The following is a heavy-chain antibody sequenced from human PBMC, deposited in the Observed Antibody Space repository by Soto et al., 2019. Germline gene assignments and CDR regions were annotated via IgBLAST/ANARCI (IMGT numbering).Heavy chain of an antibody. V-gene: IGHV1-8*01. CDR3: ARGHRITMVRGVIIYSRSYYYGMDV. D-gene: IGHD3-10*01. J-gene: IGHJ6*02. CDR1: GYTFTSYD. CDR2: MNPNSGNT. Sequence: SVKGSCEASGYTFTSYDINWVRQATVQGLEWMGWMNPNSGNTGYAQKFQGRVTMTRNTSISTAYMELSSLRSEDTAVYYCARGHRITMVRGVIIYSRSYYYGMDVWGQGTTVTVSS.